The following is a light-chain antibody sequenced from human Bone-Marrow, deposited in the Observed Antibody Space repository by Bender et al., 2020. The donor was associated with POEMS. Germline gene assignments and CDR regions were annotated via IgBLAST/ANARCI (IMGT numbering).Light chain of an antibody. Sequence: SYVLTQPPSVSVAPGQTARITCSGDALPKQHAYWYQQKAGQAPVLVVYDNRDRPSGIPERFSGSNSGSSATLTIRRVEAGDEADYSCQVWDSSNDRPVFGTGTTVTVL. J-gene: IGLJ1*01. CDR3: QVWDSSNDRPV. V-gene: IGLV3-21*02. CDR2: DNR. CDR1: ALPKQH.